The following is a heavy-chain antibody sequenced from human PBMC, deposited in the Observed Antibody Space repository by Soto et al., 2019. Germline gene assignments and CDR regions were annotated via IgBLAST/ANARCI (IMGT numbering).Heavy chain of an antibody. CDR1: EFTFSNYA. V-gene: IGHV3-23*01. Sequence: GGSLRLSCVVSEFTFSNYAMSWLRQAPGKGLEWVSAITENGANTYYAESVKGRFTISRDNSKNTLYLQMNGLRAEDTAVYYCARPSRIGVPGHDAFDLWGQGTLVTASS. CDR3: ARPSRIGVPGHDAFDL. J-gene: IGHJ3*01. CDR2: ITENGANT. D-gene: IGHD2-2*01.